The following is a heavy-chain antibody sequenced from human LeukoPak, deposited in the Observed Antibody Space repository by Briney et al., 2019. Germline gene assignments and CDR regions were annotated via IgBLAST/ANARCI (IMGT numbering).Heavy chain of an antibody. CDR3: ARLRGDY. D-gene: IGHD3-3*01. Sequence: GGSLRLSCAASGFTFSSYTMNWVRQAPGKGLEWVANIKQDGSEKYYVDSVKGRFTISRDNAKNSLYLQMNSLRAEDTAVYYCARLRGDYWGQGTLVTVSS. V-gene: IGHV3-7*05. CDR1: GFTFSSYT. CDR2: IKQDGSEK. J-gene: IGHJ4*02.